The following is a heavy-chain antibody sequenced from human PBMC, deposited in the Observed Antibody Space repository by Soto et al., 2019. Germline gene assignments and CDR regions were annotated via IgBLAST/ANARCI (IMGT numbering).Heavy chain of an antibody. CDR2: ISGSGGST. D-gene: IGHD3-3*01. Sequence: XGSLRLSFAVSGLKFSTYSMAWVRQAPGKGLEWVSAISGSGGSTYYADSVKGRFTISRDDSKDTLYLHMKSLRVEDTAVYYCARVSGTITIFGVLIPTHWYFDLWGRGTLVTVPS. J-gene: IGHJ2*01. CDR1: GLKFSTYS. V-gene: IGHV3-23*01. CDR3: ARVSGTITIFGVLIPTHWYFDL.